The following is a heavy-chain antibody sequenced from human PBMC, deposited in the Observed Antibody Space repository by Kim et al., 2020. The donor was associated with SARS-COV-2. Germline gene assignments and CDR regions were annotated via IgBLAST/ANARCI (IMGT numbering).Heavy chain of an antibody. CDR2: IHYSGST. CDR1: DDYIRSGDYF. J-gene: IGHJ5*02. V-gene: IGHV4-30-4*01. Sequence: SETLSLTCTVSDDYIRSGDYFWSWIRQSPGKGLEWIGNIHYSGSTTYNPSLKGRFTLSIDTSKNQFSLTLPSVTAADTAVYYCARAYYDWWFDPWGQGALVPVSS. D-gene: IGHD3-9*01. CDR3: ARAYYDWWFDP.